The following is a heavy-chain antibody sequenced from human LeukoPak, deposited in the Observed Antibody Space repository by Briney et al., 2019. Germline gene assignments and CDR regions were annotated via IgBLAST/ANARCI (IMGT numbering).Heavy chain of an antibody. CDR2: IRYDGSNK. J-gene: IGHJ4*02. CDR3: AKEPAITMVRGVSDY. D-gene: IGHD3-10*01. V-gene: IGHV3-30*02. Sequence: GGSLRLSCAASGFTFSSYGMHWGRQAPGKGLEWVAFIRYDGSNKYYADSVKGRFTISRDNSKNTLYLQMNSLRAEDTAVYYCAKEPAITMVRGVSDYWGQGTLVTVSS. CDR1: GFTFSSYG.